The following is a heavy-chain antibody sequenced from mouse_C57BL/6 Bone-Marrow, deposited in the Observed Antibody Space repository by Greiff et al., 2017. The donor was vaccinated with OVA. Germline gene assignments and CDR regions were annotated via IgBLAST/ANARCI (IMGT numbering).Heavy chain of an antibody. CDR3: ARNGFITTVVAHWYFDV. CDR1: GYTFTGYW. Sequence: VQLQQSGAELMKPGASVKLSCKATGYTFTGYWIEWVKQRPGHGLEWIGEILPGSGSTNYNEKFKGKATFTADTSSNTAYMQLSSLTTEDSAIYYGARNGFITTVVAHWYFDVWGTGTTVTVSS. CDR2: ILPGSGST. J-gene: IGHJ1*03. D-gene: IGHD1-1*01. V-gene: IGHV1-9*01.